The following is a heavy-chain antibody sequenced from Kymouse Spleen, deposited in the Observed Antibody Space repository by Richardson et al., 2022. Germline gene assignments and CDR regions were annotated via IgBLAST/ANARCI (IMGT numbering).Heavy chain of an antibody. J-gene: IGHJ6*02. V-gene: IGHV4-31*03. CDR1: GGSISSGGYY. CDR3: AREGRAYYDILTGYYYYGMDV. D-gene: IGHD3-9*01. CDR2: IYYSGST. Sequence: QVQLQESGPGLVKPSQTLSLTCTVSGGSISSGGYYWSWIRQHPGKGLEWIGYIYYSGSTYYNPSLKSRVTISVDTSKNQFSLKLSSVTAADTAVYYCAREGRAYYDILTGYYYYGMDVWGQGTTVTVSS.